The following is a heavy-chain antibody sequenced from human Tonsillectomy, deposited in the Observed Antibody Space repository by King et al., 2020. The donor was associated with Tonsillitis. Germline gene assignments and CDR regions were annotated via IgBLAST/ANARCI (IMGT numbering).Heavy chain of an antibody. D-gene: IGHD4-17*01. V-gene: IGHV3-30*03. J-gene: IGHJ6*02. Sequence: QVQLVESGGGVVQPGRSLRLSCAASGFTFSSYGMHWVRQAPGKGLEWVAVISYDGSDKYFADSVKGRFTISRDNSKNTLYLQMNSLRAEDTAVYYCATDVPVYGDYDYYYYYGMVVWGQGTTVTVSS. CDR2: ISYDGSDK. CDR3: ATDVPVYGDYDYYYYYGMVV. CDR1: GFTFSSYG.